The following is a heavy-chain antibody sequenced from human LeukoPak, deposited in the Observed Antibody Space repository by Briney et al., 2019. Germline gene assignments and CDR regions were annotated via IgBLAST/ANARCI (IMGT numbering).Heavy chain of an antibody. CDR2: INPSGGST. J-gene: IGHJ4*02. CDR3: ARDQGLTGYFDY. V-gene: IGHV1-46*01. D-gene: IGHD3-9*01. CDR1: GYTFPSYF. Sequence: VASVKVSCKASGYTFPSYFMHWVRQAPGQGLEWMGIINPSGGSTNYAQKFQGRVTMTRDTSTSTVYMQLSSLRSEDTAVYYCARDQGLTGYFDYWGQGTLVTVSS.